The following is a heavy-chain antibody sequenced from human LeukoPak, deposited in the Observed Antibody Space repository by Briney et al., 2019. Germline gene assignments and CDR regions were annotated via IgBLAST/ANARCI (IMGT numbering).Heavy chain of an antibody. J-gene: IGHJ6*02. D-gene: IGHD5-24*01. CDR2: IYTSGST. CDR3: ARQMTTGYYYGMDV. V-gene: IGHV4-61*02. CDR1: GGSISSGSYY. Sequence: SQTLSLTCTVSGGSISSGSYYWSWIRQPAGKGLVWIGRIYTSGSTNYNPSLKSRVTISVDTSKNQFSLKLSSVTAADTAVYYCARQMTTGYYYGMDVWGQGTTVTVSS.